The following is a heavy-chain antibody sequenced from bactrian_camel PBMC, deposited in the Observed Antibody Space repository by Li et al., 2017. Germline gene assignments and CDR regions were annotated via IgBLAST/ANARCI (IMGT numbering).Heavy chain of an antibody. CDR2: INTDRDHGTT. Sequence: QLVESGGGLVQPGGSLRLSCVASGFTFSVYTMAWVRQGPGKGLEWVLHINTDRDHGTTYYVDSVKGRFTVSRINAYNTLHLQLSRLKPEDTAIYYCARGLGRVDYWGQGTQVTVS. CDR3: ARGLGRVDY. D-gene: IGHD1*01. V-gene: IGHV3S30*01. CDR1: GFTFSVYT. J-gene: IGHJ4*01.